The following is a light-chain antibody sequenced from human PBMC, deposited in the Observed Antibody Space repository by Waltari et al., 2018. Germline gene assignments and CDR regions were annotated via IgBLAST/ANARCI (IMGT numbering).Light chain of an antibody. V-gene: IGLV2-14*03. CDR3: TSKTTSNTLV. CDR1: TSDVGGYDY. CDR2: DVA. J-gene: IGLJ3*02. Sequence: QSALTQPGSVSGAPGQSITISCTGTTSDVGGYDYVSWYQHYPGEAPKLILYDVANRPSGVAKRFSGSKSRSTASLTISGLQAEDEALYYCTSKTTSNTLVFGGGTKVTVL.